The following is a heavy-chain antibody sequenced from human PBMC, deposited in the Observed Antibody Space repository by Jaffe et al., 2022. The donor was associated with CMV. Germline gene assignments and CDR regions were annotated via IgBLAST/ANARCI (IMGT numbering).Heavy chain of an antibody. Sequence: QVQLQQWGAGLLKPSETLSLTCAVYGGSFSGYYWSWIRQPPGKGLEWIGEINHSGSTNYNPSLKSRVTISVDTSKNQFSLKLSSVTAADTAVYYCARSDREIVVVVAATRAWFDPWGQGTLVTVSS. CDR1: GGSFSGYY. CDR2: INHSGST. CDR3: ARSDREIVVVVAATRAWFDP. J-gene: IGHJ5*02. D-gene: IGHD2-15*01. V-gene: IGHV4-34*01.